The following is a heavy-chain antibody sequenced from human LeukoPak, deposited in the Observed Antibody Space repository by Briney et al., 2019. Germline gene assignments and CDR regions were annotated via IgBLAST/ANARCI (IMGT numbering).Heavy chain of an antibody. Sequence: GESLKISCKGSGYNFSTYWIGWVRQMPGKGLEWMGIIYPSDSDIRYSPSFQGQVTISADKSISTAYLQWSSLKASDTAMYYCARRLYDSGWYLDYWGQGTLVTVSS. D-gene: IGHD6-19*01. CDR1: GYNFSTYW. CDR2: IYPSDSDI. CDR3: ARRLYDSGWYLDY. J-gene: IGHJ4*02. V-gene: IGHV5-51*01.